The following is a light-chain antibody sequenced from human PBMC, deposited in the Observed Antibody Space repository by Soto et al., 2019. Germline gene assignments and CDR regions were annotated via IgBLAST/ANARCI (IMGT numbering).Light chain of an antibody. V-gene: IGKV1-8*01. CDR1: QGISSY. Sequence: AIRMTQSPSSFSASTGDRVTITCRASQGISSYLAWYQQKPGKAPNLLIYAASTLQSGVPSRFSGSGSGTDFTLTINCLQSEDFATYYCQKYYSYPFTFGPGTKVDIK. CDR3: QKYYSYPFT. J-gene: IGKJ3*01. CDR2: AAS.